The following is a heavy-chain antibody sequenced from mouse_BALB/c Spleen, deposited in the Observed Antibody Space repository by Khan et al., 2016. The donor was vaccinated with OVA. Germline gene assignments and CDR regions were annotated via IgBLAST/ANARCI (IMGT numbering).Heavy chain of an antibody. J-gene: IGHJ3*01. CDR1: GYSFTLYY. CDR2: VNPNTDNI. Sequence: EVQLQQSGPDLVKPGASVKISYKASGYSFTLYYMSWVKQSHGKSLEWIGRVNPNTDNINYNQEFKGKAILPVDKSSNTAYMELRSLTSEDSAVYFCARGYDFFASWGQGTLVTVSA. V-gene: IGHV1-26*01. D-gene: IGHD2-14*01. CDR3: ARGYDFFAS.